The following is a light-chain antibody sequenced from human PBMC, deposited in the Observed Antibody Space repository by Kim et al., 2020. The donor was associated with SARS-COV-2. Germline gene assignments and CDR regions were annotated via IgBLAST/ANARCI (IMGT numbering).Light chain of an antibody. CDR1: SSNNGAGYE. Sequence: GAPISVNGRSSNNGAGYELHYYQQVPGTAPNLLIYGDRNRPSGVPDRFSGSKSGTSGSLAITGLQAGDEADYYCQSYDSSLNGWVFGGGTQLTVL. V-gene: IGLV1-40*01. CDR3: QSYDSSLNGWV. CDR2: GDR. J-gene: IGLJ3*02.